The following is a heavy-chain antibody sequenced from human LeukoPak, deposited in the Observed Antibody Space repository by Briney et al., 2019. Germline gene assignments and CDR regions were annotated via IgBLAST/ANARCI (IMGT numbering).Heavy chain of an antibody. D-gene: IGHD2-2*01. CDR1: GGSISSYY. J-gene: IGHJ5*02. CDR3: ARYALQLANWFDP. V-gene: IGHV4-59*01. Sequence: SETLSLTSTVSGGSISSYYWSWIRQPPGQGLEWIGYIYYSGSTNYNPSLKSRVTISVDTSKNQLSLKLNSVTAADTAVYYCARYALQLANWFDPWGQGTMVTVAS. CDR2: IYYSGST.